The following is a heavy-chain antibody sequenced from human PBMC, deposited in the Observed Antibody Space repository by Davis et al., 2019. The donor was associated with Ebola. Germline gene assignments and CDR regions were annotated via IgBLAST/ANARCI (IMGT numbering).Heavy chain of an antibody. V-gene: IGHV4-39*01. D-gene: IGHD6-19*01. CDR1: GGSISSSSYY. Sequence: SETLSLTCTVSGGSISSSSYYWGWIRQPPGKGLEWIGEINHSGSTYYNPSLKSRVTISVDTSKNQFSLKLSSVTAADTAVYYCASPSYSSGNYYYYYGMDVWGQGTTVTVSS. CDR3: ASPSYSSGNYYYYYGMDV. J-gene: IGHJ6*02. CDR2: INHSGST.